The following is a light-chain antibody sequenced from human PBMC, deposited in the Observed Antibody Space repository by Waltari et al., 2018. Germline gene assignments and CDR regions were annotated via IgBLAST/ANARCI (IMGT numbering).Light chain of an antibody. Sequence: QSAPTQPPSVSGSPGQSVAISCTGSSSDIGLYNYVSWYQQHPGKAPKLMIFGVTNRPSGVSDRVSGAKSGNTASLTISGLRAEDEADYYCCAYTTSRTWVFGGGTRLTVL. CDR2: GVT. CDR1: SSDIGLYNY. CDR3: CAYTTSRTWV. V-gene: IGLV2-14*01. J-gene: IGLJ2*01.